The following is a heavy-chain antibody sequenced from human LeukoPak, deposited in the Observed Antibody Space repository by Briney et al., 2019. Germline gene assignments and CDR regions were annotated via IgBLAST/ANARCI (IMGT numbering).Heavy chain of an antibody. CDR2: INHSGGT. D-gene: IGHD6-13*01. CDR3: ARRRYSSSWFNDAFDI. CDR1: GGSFSGFY. J-gene: IGHJ3*02. Sequence: SETLSLTCAVYGGSFSGFYWSWIRQPPGKGLEWIGDINHSGGTNYIPSLKSRVTISVDTSKNQFSLKLRSVTAADTAVYYCARRRYSSSWFNDAFDIWGQGTMVTVSS. V-gene: IGHV4-34*01.